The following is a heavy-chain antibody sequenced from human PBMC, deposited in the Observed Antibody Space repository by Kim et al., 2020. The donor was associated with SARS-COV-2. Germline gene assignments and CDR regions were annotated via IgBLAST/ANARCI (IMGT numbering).Heavy chain of an antibody. CDR3: AGNDYSEDTFDI. J-gene: IGHJ3*02. CDR2: IYYSGST. Sequence: SETLSLTCTVSGGSISSYYWSWIRQPPGKGLEWVGYIYYSGSTNSNPSLKSRVTISLDTSKNRFSLELSAVTAADTAVYYWAGNDYSEDTFDIWGQGTMVTVSS. CDR1: GGSISSYY. V-gene: IGHV4-59*13. D-gene: IGHD4-4*01.